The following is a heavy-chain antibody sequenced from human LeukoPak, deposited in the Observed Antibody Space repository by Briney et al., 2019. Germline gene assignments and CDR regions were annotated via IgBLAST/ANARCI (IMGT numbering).Heavy chain of an antibody. CDR1: GFTFSSHA. V-gene: IGHV3-23*01. CDR3: TKDRRQWVVPYFDS. Sequence: GGSLRLSCAASGFTFSSHAMNWVRQAPGKGLEWVSTISDSGGTTYYADSVKGRFTVSRDNSKNTLHLQMDSLRAEDTAIYYCTKDRRQWVVPYFDSWGQGTVVTVSS. CDR2: ISDSGGTT. J-gene: IGHJ4*02. D-gene: IGHD6-19*01.